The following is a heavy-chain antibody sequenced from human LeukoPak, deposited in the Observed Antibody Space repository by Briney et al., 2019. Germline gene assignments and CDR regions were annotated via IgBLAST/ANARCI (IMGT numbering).Heavy chain of an antibody. D-gene: IGHD6-6*01. Sequence: SETLSLTCAVSGGSISSYYWSWIRQPAGKGLEWIGRIYTSGSTNYNPSLKSRVTMSVDTSKNQFSLKVSSVTAADTAVYYCARVRGSSSSFMDVWGKGTTVTVSS. CDR2: IYTSGST. CDR3: ARVRGSSSSFMDV. J-gene: IGHJ6*03. V-gene: IGHV4-4*07. CDR1: GGSISSYY.